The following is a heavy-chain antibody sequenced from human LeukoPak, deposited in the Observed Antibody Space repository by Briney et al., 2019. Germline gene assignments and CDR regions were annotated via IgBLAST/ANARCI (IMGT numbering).Heavy chain of an antibody. Sequence: GRSLRLSCAASGFTFSSYAMHWVRQAPGKGLEWVAVISYDGSNKYYADSVKGRFTISRDNSKNTLYLQMNSLRAEDTAVYYCAKEAYFGAAGPPDYYYYMDVWGKGTTVTISS. CDR1: GFTFSSYA. J-gene: IGHJ6*03. CDR3: AKEAYFGAAGPPDYYYYMDV. CDR2: ISYDGSNK. V-gene: IGHV3-30*04. D-gene: IGHD4-17*01.